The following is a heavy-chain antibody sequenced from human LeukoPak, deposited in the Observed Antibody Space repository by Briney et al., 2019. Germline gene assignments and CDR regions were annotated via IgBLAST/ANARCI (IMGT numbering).Heavy chain of an antibody. CDR1: GYSFTNYW. J-gene: IGHJ4*02. Sequence: GESLKISCKGSGYSFTNYWIGWVRQMPGKGLEYMGIIYPDDSDTRYSPSFQGQVAISADKSINTAYLQWSSLKASDTAMYYCATSYCTPSNCSGFDSWGQGTPVTVSS. CDR3: ATSYCTPSNCSGFDS. CDR2: IYPDDSDT. V-gene: IGHV5-51*01. D-gene: IGHD2-8*01.